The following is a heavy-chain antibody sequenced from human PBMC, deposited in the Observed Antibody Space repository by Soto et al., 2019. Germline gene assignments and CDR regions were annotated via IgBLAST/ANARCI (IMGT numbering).Heavy chain of an antibody. CDR2: IDPSDSYT. D-gene: IGHD2-2*01. V-gene: IGHV5-10-1*01. CDR3: VREMGHARDYYYAMHV. CDR1: GYSFTSYW. J-gene: IGHJ6*02. Sequence: PGDSLKISCKGSGYSFTSYWITWVRQMPGKGLEGMGRIDPSDSYTNYSPSFQGHVTISADKSISTAYLQWSSLKASDPAMHYCVREMGHARDYYYAMHVWGQGXTVTAYS.